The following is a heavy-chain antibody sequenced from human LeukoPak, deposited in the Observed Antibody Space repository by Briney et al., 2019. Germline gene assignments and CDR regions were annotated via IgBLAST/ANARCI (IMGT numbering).Heavy chain of an antibody. CDR1: GYTLTELS. CDR3: ATRYGDYAWDFDY. V-gene: IGHV1-24*01. Sequence: ASVKVSCKVSGYTLTELSMHWVRQAHGKGIEWMGGFDPEDGETIYAQKFQGRVTMTEDTSTDTAYMELSSLRSEDTAVYYCATRYGDYAWDFDYWGQGALVTVSS. CDR2: FDPEDGET. D-gene: IGHD4-17*01. J-gene: IGHJ4*02.